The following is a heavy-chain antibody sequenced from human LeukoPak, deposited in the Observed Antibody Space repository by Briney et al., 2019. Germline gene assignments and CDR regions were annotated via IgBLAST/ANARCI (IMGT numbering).Heavy chain of an antibody. CDR1: GDSVSSNSAA. V-gene: IGHV6-1*01. CDR2: TYYRSKWNN. J-gene: IGHJ3*02. D-gene: IGHD2-21*01. CDR3: CHSLSGRTGAFDI. Sequence: SQTLSLTCAISGDSVSSNSAAWNWIRQSPSRGLEWLGRTYYRSKWNNDYAVSVKIRITINPDTSKNHFSLQLDSVTPEDTAVYYCCHSLSGRTGAFDIWGRGTVVTVSS.